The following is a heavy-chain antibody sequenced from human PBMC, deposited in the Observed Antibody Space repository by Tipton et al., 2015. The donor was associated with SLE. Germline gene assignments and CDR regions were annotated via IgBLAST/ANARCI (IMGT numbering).Heavy chain of an antibody. Sequence: TLSLTCAVYGGSFSGYYWSWIRQPPGKGLEWIGESNPSGNTNYNPSLKSRATIFVDMSKNQLSLKMTSVTAADSAVYFCARGAKERITLVRVRPYYFDYWGQGSLVTVSS. CDR3: ARGAKERITLVRVRPYYFDY. V-gene: IGHV4-34*01. CDR1: GGSFSGYY. J-gene: IGHJ4*01. D-gene: IGHD3-10*01. CDR2: SNPSGNT.